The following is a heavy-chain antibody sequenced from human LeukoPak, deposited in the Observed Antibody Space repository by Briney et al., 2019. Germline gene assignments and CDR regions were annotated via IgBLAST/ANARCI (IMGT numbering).Heavy chain of an antibody. Sequence: SETLSLTCTVSGYSISSGYYWGWIRQPPGKGLEWIGSIYHSGSTYYNPSLKSRVTISVDTSKNQFSLKLSSVTAADTAVYYCARQRHTQRANYYGSGNWGYWGQGTLVTVSS. D-gene: IGHD3-10*01. J-gene: IGHJ4*02. V-gene: IGHV4-38-2*02. CDR2: IYHSGST. CDR1: GYSISSGYY. CDR3: ARQRHTQRANYYGSGNWGY.